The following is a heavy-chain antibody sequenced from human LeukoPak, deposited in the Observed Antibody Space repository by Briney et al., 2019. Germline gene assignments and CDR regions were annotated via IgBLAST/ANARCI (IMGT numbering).Heavy chain of an antibody. Sequence: GASVKVSCKASGYTFTSYAMHWVHQAPGQRLEWMGWINAGNGNTKYSQKFQGRVTITRDTSASTAYMELSSLRSEDTAVYYCARRIAAAGNNWFDPWGQGTLVTVPS. D-gene: IGHD6-13*01. CDR1: GYTFTSYA. CDR3: ARRIAAAGNNWFDP. J-gene: IGHJ5*02. CDR2: INAGNGNT. V-gene: IGHV1-3*01.